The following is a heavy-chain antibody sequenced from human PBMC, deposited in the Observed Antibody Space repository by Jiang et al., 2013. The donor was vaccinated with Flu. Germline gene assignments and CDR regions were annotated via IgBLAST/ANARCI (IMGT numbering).Heavy chain of an antibody. Sequence: GSGLVKPSETLSLTCTVSGGSISSYYWSWIRQPPGKGLEWIGYIYYSGSTNYNPSLKSRVTISVDTSKNQFSLKLSSVTAADTAVYYCARGYNWNDGTDYWGQGTLVTVSS. J-gene: IGHJ4*02. CDR1: GGSISSYY. D-gene: IGHD1-20*01. CDR2: IYYSGST. CDR3: ARGYNWNDGTDY. V-gene: IGHV4-59*01.